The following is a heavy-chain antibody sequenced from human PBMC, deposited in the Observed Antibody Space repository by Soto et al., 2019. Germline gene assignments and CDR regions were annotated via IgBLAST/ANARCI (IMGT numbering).Heavy chain of an antibody. CDR2: IIPIFGTA. D-gene: IGHD3-10*01. CDR3: ARGRYYGSGSYPPYYYYGMDV. J-gene: IGHJ6*02. CDR1: GGTFSSYA. V-gene: IGHV1-69*13. Sequence: SVKVSCKASGGTFSSYAISWVRQAPGQGLEWMGGIIPIFGTANYAQKFQGRVTITADESTSTAYMELSSLRSEDTAVYYCARGRYYGSGSYPPYYYYGMDVWGQGTTVTISS.